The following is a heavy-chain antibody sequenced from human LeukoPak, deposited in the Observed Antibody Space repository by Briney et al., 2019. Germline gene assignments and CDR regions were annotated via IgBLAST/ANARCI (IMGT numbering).Heavy chain of an antibody. Sequence: QAGGSLRLSCAASGFTFSSYSMNWVRQAPGKGLEWVSYISSGGTTYYADSVKGRFTISRDNSKNTLYLQMNSLRAEDTAVYYCTKDELAVGDNWGQGTLVTVSS. CDR3: TKDELAVGDN. D-gene: IGHD6-19*01. J-gene: IGHJ4*02. CDR2: ISSGGTT. CDR1: GFTFSSYS. V-gene: IGHV3-23*01.